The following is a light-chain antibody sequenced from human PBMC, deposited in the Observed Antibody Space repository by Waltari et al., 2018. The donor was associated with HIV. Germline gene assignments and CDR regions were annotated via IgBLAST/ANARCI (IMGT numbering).Light chain of an antibody. CDR1: SSNTGAGYD. Sequence: QSVLTQPPSVSGAPGPRVTISCTGSSSNTGAGYDVPWYPQLPGTAPKLLIYGNSNRPSGVPDRFSGSKSGTSASLAITGLQAEDEADYYCQSYDSSLSGRVFGGGTKLTVL. CDR3: QSYDSSLSGRV. V-gene: IGLV1-40*01. J-gene: IGLJ3*02. CDR2: GNS.